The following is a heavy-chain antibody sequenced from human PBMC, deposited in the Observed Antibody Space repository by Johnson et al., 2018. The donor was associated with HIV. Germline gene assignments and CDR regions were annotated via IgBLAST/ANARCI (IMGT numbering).Heavy chain of an antibody. J-gene: IGHJ3*02. CDR1: GFTISTKY. CDR2: ISGSGGST. V-gene: IGHV3-23*04. Sequence: VQLVESGGGLVQPGGSLRLSCAASGFTISTKYFNWVRQAPGKGLEWVSVISGSGGSTYHADSVKGRFTISRDNSKNTLYLQMNSLRAEDTAVYYCARDNIVLMVGGAFDIWGQGTMVTVSS. D-gene: IGHD2-8*01. CDR3: ARDNIVLMVGGAFDI.